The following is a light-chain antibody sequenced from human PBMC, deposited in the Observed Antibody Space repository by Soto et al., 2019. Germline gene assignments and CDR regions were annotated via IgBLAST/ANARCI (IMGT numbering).Light chain of an antibody. CDR1: QRVSSN. CDR3: QQYNNWPPTWT. Sequence: EIVMTQSPATLSVSPGERATLSCRASQRVSSNLAWYQQKPGQAPRLLIYGASTRATGIPARFSGSGSGTEFTLNISSLQSEDFAVYYCQQYNNWPPTWTFGQGTKVEIK. V-gene: IGKV3-15*01. J-gene: IGKJ1*01. CDR2: GAS.